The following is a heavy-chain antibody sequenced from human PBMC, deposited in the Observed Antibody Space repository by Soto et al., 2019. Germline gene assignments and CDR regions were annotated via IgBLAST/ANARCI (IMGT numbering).Heavy chain of an antibody. CDR3: TQDGGSRDWLTVN. J-gene: IGHJ4*02. CDR2: ITGGGDNT. Sequence: EVQLLESGGDLVQPGGSLRLSCAASGFTFTSFAMSWIRPAPEKGLEWVWAITGGGDNTYYADSVKGRFTISRDNSKNTLYLQMNSLRAEDTAFYYCTQDGGSRDWLTVNWGQGTLVTVSS. CDR1: GFTFTSFA. D-gene: IGHD3-9*01. V-gene: IGHV3-23*01.